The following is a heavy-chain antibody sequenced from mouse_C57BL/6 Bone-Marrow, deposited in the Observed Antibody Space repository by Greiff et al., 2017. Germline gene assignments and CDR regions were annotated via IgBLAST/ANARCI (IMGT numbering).Heavy chain of an antibody. CDR3: AKSPHYYGSSYNWYFDV. V-gene: IGHV1-58*01. CDR1: GYTFTSYG. Sequence: VQLKQSGAELVRPGSSVKMSCKTSGYTFTSYGINWVKQRPGQGLEWIGYIYIGNGYTEYNEKFKGKATLTSDTSSSTAYMQLSSLTSEDSAIYFCAKSPHYYGSSYNWYFDVWGTGTTVTVSS. CDR2: IYIGNGYT. J-gene: IGHJ1*03. D-gene: IGHD1-1*01.